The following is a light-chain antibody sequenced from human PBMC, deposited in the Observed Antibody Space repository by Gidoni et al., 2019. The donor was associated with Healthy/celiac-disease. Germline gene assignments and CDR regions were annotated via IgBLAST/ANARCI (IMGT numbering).Light chain of an antibody. Sequence: AIQLTQSPSSRSASVGDRVTITCRASPGIRSTLAWYQQKPGKDPKRLIYDASCLESGFPSRFSGSGSGTDFTLTIGSLQPEDFATYNCQQFNSYPLITFGQGTRLEIK. CDR1: PGIRST. V-gene: IGKV1-13*02. J-gene: IGKJ5*01. CDR3: QQFNSYPLIT. CDR2: DAS.